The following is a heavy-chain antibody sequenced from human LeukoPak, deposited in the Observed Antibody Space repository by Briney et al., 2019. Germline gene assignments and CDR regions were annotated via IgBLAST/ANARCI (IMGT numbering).Heavy chain of an antibody. J-gene: IGHJ5*02. D-gene: IGHD1-26*01. CDR2: ISAGGGST. Sequence: GGSLRLSCAASGFTFSSYAMSWVRQAPGKGLEWVSAISAGGGSTYYADSVKGRFTISRDNSRNTLYLQMNSLRVEDTAVYYCAKAQQWETPHCCDPWGQGALVTVSS. CDR1: GFTFSSYA. CDR3: AKAQQWETPHCCDP. V-gene: IGHV3-23*01.